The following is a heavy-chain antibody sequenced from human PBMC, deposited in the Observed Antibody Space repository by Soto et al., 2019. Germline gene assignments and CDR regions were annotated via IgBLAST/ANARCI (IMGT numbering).Heavy chain of an antibody. CDR2: IIPIFGTA. Sequence: SVKVSCKASGGTFSSYAISCVRQAPGQGLEWMGGIIPIFGTANYAQKFQGRVTITADESTSTAYMELSSLRSEDTAVYYCAREAVPAANNWFDPWGQGTLVTVSS. V-gene: IGHV1-69*13. CDR3: AREAVPAANNWFDP. D-gene: IGHD2-2*01. CDR1: GGTFSSYA. J-gene: IGHJ5*02.